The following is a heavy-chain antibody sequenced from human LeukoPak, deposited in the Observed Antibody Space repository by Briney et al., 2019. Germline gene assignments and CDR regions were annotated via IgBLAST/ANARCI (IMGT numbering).Heavy chain of an antibody. D-gene: IGHD4-17*01. CDR1: GGSISSSSYY. Sequence: PSETLSLTCTVSGGSISSSSYYWGWIRQPPGKGLEWIGSIYYGGSTYYNPSLKSRVTISVDTSKNQFSLKLSSVTAADTAVYYCARRGTTVTSRYYYYYMDVWGKGTTVTVSS. CDR3: ARRGTTVTSRYYYYYMDV. V-gene: IGHV4-39*01. J-gene: IGHJ6*03. CDR2: IYYGGST.